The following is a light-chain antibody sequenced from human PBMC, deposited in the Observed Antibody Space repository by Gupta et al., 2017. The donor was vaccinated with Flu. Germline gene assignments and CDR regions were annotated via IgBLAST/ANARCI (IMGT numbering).Light chain of an antibody. CDR3: AAWDDNLNGPV. CDR2: SNN. CDR1: SSNIGSNT. V-gene: IGLV1-44*01. J-gene: IGLJ3*02. Sequence: GQRVTFSCSGSSSNIGSNTVNWYQQLPGMAPKLLMFSNNERPSGVPDRFSGSKPGTSASLTISGLQPEDEADYYCAAWDDNLNGPVFGGGTKL.